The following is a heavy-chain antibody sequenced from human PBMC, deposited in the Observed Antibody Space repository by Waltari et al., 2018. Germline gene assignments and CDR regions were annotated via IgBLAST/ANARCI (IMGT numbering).Heavy chain of an antibody. CDR2: IKQDGSEK. V-gene: IGHV3-7*04. Sequence: EVQLVESGGGLVQPGGSLRLSCAASGFTFSSSWMSWVRQAPGKGLEWVANIKQDGSEKYYVDSVKGRFTISRDNAKNSLYLQMNSLRAEDTAVYYCARESIAVAGTDYWGQGTLVTVSS. CDR1: GFTFSSSW. J-gene: IGHJ4*02. D-gene: IGHD6-19*01. CDR3: ARESIAVAGTDY.